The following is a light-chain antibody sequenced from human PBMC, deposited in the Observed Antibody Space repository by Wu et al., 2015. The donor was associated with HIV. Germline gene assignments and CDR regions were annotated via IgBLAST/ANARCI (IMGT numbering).Light chain of an antibody. J-gene: IGKJ4*01. CDR1: QSIDKGY. Sequence: EIVLTQSPGTLSLSPGERATLSCRASQSIDKGYVAWYQQKPGQAPRLLIYGSFRRATDVPDRFSGSGSGADFTLTISRLEPEDFAVYHCQQYGGSPLTFGGGTKVEIK. CDR2: GSF. CDR3: QQYGGSPLT. V-gene: IGKV3-20*01.